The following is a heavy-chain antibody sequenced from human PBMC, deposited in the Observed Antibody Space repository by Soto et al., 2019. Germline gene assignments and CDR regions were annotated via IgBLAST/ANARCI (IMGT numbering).Heavy chain of an antibody. Sequence: GGSLRLSCAASGFPFSSYGMHWVRQAPGKGLEWVAVIWYDGSNKYYADSVKGRFTISRDNSKNTLYLQMNSLRAEDTAVYYCARDDVLCDGGRCYGVPLDVWGKGTTVTVSS. CDR3: ARDDVLCDGGRCYGVPLDV. D-gene: IGHD2-15*01. CDR1: GFPFSSYG. CDR2: IWYDGSNK. V-gene: IGHV3-33*01. J-gene: IGHJ6*04.